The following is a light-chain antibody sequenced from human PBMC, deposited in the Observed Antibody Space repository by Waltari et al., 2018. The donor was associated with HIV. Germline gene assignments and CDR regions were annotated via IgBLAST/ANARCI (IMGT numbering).Light chain of an antibody. Sequence: QSALTQPASVSGSPGQSITISCTGTNNDVGGYNYVSWYQQHPGKAPKLMIYDVSNRASGVSNRFSGSKSGNTASLTISGLQAEDEADYYCSSYTSSSTRVFGGGTKLTVL. CDR3: SSYTSSSTRV. J-gene: IGLJ3*02. CDR1: NNDVGGYNY. V-gene: IGLV2-14*03. CDR2: DVS.